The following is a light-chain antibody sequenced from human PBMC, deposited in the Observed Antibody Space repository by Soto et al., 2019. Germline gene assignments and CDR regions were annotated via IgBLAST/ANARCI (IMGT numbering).Light chain of an antibody. CDR2: STN. CDR3: VLYMGSGIWV. Sequence: QTVATQEPSFSVSPGRTVTLTCGLSSGSVSTSYYPSWYQQTPGQAPRTLIYSTNTRSSGVPDRFSDSILGNKAALAITGAQADDESDYYCVLYMGSGIWVFGGGTKLTVL. V-gene: IGLV8-61*01. J-gene: IGLJ3*02. CDR1: SGSVSTSYY.